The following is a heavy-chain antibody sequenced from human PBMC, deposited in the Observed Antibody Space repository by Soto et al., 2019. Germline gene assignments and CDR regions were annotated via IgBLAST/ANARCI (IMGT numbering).Heavy chain of an antibody. V-gene: IGHV1-8*01. J-gene: IGHJ6*02. CDR3: ASGWFGELLYSYGMDV. D-gene: IGHD3-10*01. Sequence: QVQLVQSGAEVKKPGASVKVSCKASGYTFTSYDINWVRQATGQGLEWMGWMNPNSGNTGYAQKFQGRVPKTRKTFISTAYMELSSLRSEDTAVYYCASGWFGELLYSYGMDVWGQGTTVTVSS. CDR1: GYTFTSYD. CDR2: MNPNSGNT.